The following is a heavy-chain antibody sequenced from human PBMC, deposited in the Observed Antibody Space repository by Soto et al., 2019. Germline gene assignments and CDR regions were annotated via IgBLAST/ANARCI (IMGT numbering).Heavy chain of an antibody. CDR2: VGGSGGGT. Sequence: LRLSCGASGFVFRSYDLSWVRQAPGKGLEWGSGVGGSGGGTYYEDSVKGRFTISRDNSENTLYLEMNLLRVEDLARSYCVVRGDEDASSSYFYYYAMDVWGQGTPVTVSS. D-gene: IGHD2-8*01. V-gene: IGHV3-23*01. CDR3: VVRGDEDASSSYFYYYAMDV. CDR1: GFVFRSYD. J-gene: IGHJ6*02.